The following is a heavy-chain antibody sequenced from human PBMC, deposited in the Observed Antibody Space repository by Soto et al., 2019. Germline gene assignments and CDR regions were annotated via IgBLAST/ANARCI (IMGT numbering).Heavy chain of an antibody. CDR2: IVVGSGNT. J-gene: IGHJ6*02. Sequence: ASVKVSCKASGFTFTSSAMQWVRQARGQRLEWIGWIVVGSGNTNYAQKFQERVTITRDMSTSTAYMELSRLRSDDTAVYYCARGGVVNCSGGSCYRTYGMDVWGQGTTVTVSS. D-gene: IGHD2-15*01. CDR3: ARGGVVNCSGGSCYRTYGMDV. CDR1: GFTFTSSA. V-gene: IGHV1-58*02.